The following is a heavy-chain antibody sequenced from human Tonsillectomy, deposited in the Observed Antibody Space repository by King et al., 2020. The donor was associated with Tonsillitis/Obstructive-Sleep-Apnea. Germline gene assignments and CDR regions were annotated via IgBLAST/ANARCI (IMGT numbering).Heavy chain of an antibody. CDR1: GFTFDEYA. CDR3: AKDTGRFLTPYMDV. Sequence: VQLVESGGALVQPGRSLRLSCAASGFTFDEYAMHWVRQAPGKGLEWVSGITWKSGDIGYADSVKGRFTISRDNAKNSLYLQMNSLRAEDTALYYCAKDTGRFLTPYMDVWGKGTTVTVSS. J-gene: IGHJ6*03. D-gene: IGHD3-3*01. V-gene: IGHV3-9*01. CDR2: ITWKSGDI.